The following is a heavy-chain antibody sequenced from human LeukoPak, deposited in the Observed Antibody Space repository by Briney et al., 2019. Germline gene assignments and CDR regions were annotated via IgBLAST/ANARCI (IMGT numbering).Heavy chain of an antibody. V-gene: IGHV1-2*04. J-gene: IGHJ6*02. CDR1: GYTFTGYY. CDR3: ARALRGLYYYGMDV. CDR2: INPNSGGT. Sequence: ASVEVSCKASGYTFTGYYMHWVRQAPGQGLEWMGWINPNSGGTNYAQKFQGWVTMTRDTSISTAYMELSRLRSDDTAVYYCARALRGLYYYGMDVWGQGTTVTVSS.